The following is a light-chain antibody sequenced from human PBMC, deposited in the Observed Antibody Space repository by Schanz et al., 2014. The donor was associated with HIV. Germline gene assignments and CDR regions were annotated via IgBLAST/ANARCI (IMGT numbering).Light chain of an antibody. CDR1: QSVNSY. CDR2: GAF. V-gene: IGKV3-20*01. CDR3: QQYAALPQT. J-gene: IGKJ2*01. Sequence: EIVLTQSPGTLSVSPGESATLSCRASQSVNSYLAWYQHKPGQAPRLLIYGAFSRAPGIPDRFSGSGSGTDFTLTISRLEPEDFAVYYCQQYAALPQTFGQGTKLEI.